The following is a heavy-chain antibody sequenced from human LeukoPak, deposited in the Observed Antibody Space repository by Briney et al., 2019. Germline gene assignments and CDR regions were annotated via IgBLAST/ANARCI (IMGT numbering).Heavy chain of an antibody. V-gene: IGHV4-38-2*02. CDR1: GFTFDDYG. J-gene: IGHJ4*02. CDR3: ARDTSLSSSSIPLAY. Sequence: GSLRLSCAASGFTFDDYGMSWVRQAPGKGLEWIGSIYYSGSTYYNPSLESRVTISVDTSKNQFSLKLSSVTAADTAVYYCARDTSLSSSSIPLAYWGQGTLVTVSS. CDR2: IYYSGST. D-gene: IGHD6-13*01.